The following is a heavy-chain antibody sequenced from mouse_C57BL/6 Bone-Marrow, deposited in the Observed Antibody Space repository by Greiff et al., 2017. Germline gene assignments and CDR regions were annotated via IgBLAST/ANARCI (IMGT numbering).Heavy chain of an antibody. D-gene: IGHD1-1*01. CDR3: AKAPIYYCGSSWYFDV. Sequence: VQLQQSGPELVKPGASVKISCKASGYSFTGYYMNWVKQSPEKSLEWIGAINPSTGGTTYNQKFTAKATLTADKSSSTAYMQLKSLTSEDSAVYYCAKAPIYYCGSSWYFDVWGTGTTVTVSS. CDR1: GYSFTGYY. J-gene: IGHJ1*03. CDR2: INPSTGGT. V-gene: IGHV1-42*01.